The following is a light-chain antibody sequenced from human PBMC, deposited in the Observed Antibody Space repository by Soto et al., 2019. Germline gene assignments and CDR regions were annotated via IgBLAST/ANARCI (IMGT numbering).Light chain of an antibody. CDR3: QQRSNWLTWT. V-gene: IGKV3-11*01. CDR2: DAS. J-gene: IGKJ1*01. CDR1: QSVSSY. Sequence: EIVLTQSPAALSLXPGXRXTLCXRASQSVSSYLAWYQQKPGQAPRLLIYDASNRATGIPARFSGSGSGTDFTLTISSLEPEDFAVYYCQQRSNWLTWTFGQGTKVDIK.